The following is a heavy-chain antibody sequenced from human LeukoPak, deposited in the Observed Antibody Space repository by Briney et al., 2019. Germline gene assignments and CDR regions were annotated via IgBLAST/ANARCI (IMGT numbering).Heavy chain of an antibody. J-gene: IGHJ2*01. CDR3: ARVHWYFDF. CDR2: IKQDGSEK. Sequence: GGSLRLSCAASAFTFSSYWMSWVRQAPGKGLEWVANIKQDGSEKYYVDSVKGRFTISRDNAKNSLYLQMNSLRVEDTAVYYCARVHWYFDFWGRGTLVTVSS. V-gene: IGHV3-7*04. CDR1: AFTFSSYW.